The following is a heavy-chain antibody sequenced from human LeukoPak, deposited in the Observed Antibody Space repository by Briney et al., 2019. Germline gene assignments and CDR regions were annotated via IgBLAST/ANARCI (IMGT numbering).Heavy chain of an antibody. D-gene: IGHD3-10*01. Sequence: NRGESLKISCKGSGYSFTSYWIGWVRQMPGKGLEWMGIIYPGDSDTRYSPSFQGQVTISADKSISTAYLQWSSLKASDTAMYYCARQDERVAYGSGSYYWFPVAYWGQGTLVTVSS. CDR1: GYSFTSYW. CDR2: IYPGDSDT. J-gene: IGHJ4*02. V-gene: IGHV5-51*01. CDR3: ARQDERVAYGSGSYYWFPVAY.